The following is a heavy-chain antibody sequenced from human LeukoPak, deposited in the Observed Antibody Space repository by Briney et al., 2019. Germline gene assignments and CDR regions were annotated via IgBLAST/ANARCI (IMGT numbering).Heavy chain of an antibody. CDR1: GDSLSSGDYY. V-gene: IGHV4-61*08. J-gene: IGHJ4*02. Sequence: PSQTLSLTCTVSGDSLSSGDYYWSWIRQPPGTGLEWIGYIYYSGSTNYNPSLKSRVTISVDTSKNQFSLKLSSVTAADTAVYYCARDTGDGGFDYWGQGTLVTVSS. D-gene: IGHD2-21*01. CDR2: IYYSGST. CDR3: ARDTGDGGFDY.